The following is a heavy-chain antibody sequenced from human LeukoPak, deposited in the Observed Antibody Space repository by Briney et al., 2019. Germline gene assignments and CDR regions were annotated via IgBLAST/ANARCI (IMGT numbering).Heavy chain of an antibody. Sequence: PSETLSLTCTVSGGSISSGGYYWSWIRQHPGKGLEWIGYIYYSGSTYYNPSLKSRVTISVDTSKNQFSLKLSSVTAADTAVYYSASTSFDAFDIWGQGTMVTVSS. CDR1: GGSISSGGYY. V-gene: IGHV4-31*03. CDR2: IYYSGST. CDR3: ASTSFDAFDI. J-gene: IGHJ3*02. D-gene: IGHD2-2*01.